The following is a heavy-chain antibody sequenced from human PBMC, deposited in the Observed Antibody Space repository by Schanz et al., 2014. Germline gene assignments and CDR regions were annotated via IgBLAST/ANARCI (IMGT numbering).Heavy chain of an antibody. CDR1: GFTFSNHA. D-gene: IGHD2-2*01. CDR2: IGPASDP. Sequence: EVQLVESGGGLVQPGGSLRLSCETSGFTFSNHAMSWVRQAPGKGLEWVSGIGPASDPYYAGSVKGRFTISRENGKNSLYLQMNSLRAGDTAVYYCARGRRGDCRRTSCTYYFDYWGQGTLVTVSS. CDR3: ARGRRGDCRRTSCTYYFDY. V-gene: IGHV3-13*05. J-gene: IGHJ4*02.